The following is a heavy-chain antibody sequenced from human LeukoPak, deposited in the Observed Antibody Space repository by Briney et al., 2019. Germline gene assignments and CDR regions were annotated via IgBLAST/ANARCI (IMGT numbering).Heavy chain of an antibody. CDR1: GFTFSSYA. J-gene: IGHJ3*02. V-gene: IGHV3-23*01. D-gene: IGHD2-15*01. Sequence: GGSLRLSCAASGFTFSSYAMSWVRQAPGKGLEWVSAISGSGGSTYYADSVKGRFTISRDNSKNTLYLQMNSLRAEDTAVYYCAKNGYCSGGSCYYGRWTFDIWGQRTMVTVSS. CDR3: AKNGYCSGGSCYYGRWTFDI. CDR2: ISGSGGST.